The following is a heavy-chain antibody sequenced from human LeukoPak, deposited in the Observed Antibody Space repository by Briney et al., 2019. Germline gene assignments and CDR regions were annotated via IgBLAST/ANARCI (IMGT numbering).Heavy chain of an antibody. V-gene: IGHV4-39*07. CDR3: ARVDYDILTGYYTGFDY. CDR2: IYYSGST. D-gene: IGHD3-9*01. J-gene: IGHJ4*02. CDR1: GGSISSSSYY. Sequence: SETLSLTCTVSGGSISSSSYYWGWIRQPPGKGLEWIGSIYYSGSTYYNPSVKSRVTISVDRSKNQFSLKLSSVTAADTAVYYCARVDYDILTGYYTGFDYWGQGTLVTVSS.